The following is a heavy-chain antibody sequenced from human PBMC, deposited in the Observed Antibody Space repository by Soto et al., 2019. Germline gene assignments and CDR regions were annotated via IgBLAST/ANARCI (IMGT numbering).Heavy chain of an antibody. CDR1: GGSISNDY. V-gene: IGHV4-59*01. CDR2: IYKGGSI. J-gene: IGHJ4*02. D-gene: IGHD2-2*01. Sequence: SETLSLTCRVSGGSISNDYWTWIRQPPGKGLEWIGYIYKGGSINYNPSLKSRVTISVDTSNNQFSLKLTSVTAADTAMYYCARGYCSSTSCYEFDYWGQGTLVTVSS. CDR3: ARGYCSSTSCYEFDY.